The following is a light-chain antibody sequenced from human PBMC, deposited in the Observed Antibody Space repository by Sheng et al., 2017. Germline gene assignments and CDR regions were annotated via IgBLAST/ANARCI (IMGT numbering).Light chain of an antibody. CDR3: QSYDSSLSAYV. CDR1: SSNIRSNT. Sequence: QSVLTQPPSVSGTPGQRVTISCSGSSSNIRSNTVNWYQQVPRTAPKLLIFSNLQRPSGVPDRFSASKSGSSASLAISGLQSEDEATYYCQSYDSSLSAYVFGGGTKVTVL. J-gene: IGLJ1*01. CDR2: SNL. V-gene: IGLV1-44*01.